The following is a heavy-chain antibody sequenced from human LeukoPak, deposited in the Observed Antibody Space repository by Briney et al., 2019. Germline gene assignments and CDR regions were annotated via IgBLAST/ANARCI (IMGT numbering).Heavy chain of an antibody. CDR2: ISAYNVNT. Sequence: ASVKFSSKASGYTFTSYGISWVRQAPGQGLDWMGWISAYNVNTNYAQKLQGRVTMTTDTSTSTAYMELRSLRSDDTAVYYCARGAQLLWFGELLLSWFDPWGQGTLVTVSS. CDR3: ARGAQLLWFGELLLSWFDP. J-gene: IGHJ5*02. V-gene: IGHV1-18*01. D-gene: IGHD3-10*01. CDR1: GYTFTSYG.